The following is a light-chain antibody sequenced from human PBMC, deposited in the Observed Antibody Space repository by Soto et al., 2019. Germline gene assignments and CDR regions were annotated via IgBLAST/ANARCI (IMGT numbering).Light chain of an antibody. Sequence: EMVLTRSPRTPSLSPGKEATLSCMAIQSVDSNYLAWYKQKPGQTPRLIIYGASGRADGIPHRFSGSGFGTDFTLTISKVEPEDFAVYYCQQYGTPRSVTFGQGTRLEIK. CDR3: QQYGTPRSVT. J-gene: IGKJ5*01. CDR1: QSVDSNY. CDR2: GAS. V-gene: IGKV3-20*01.